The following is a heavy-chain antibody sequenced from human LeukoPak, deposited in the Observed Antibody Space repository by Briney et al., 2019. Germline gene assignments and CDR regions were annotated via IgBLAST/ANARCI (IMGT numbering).Heavy chain of an antibody. J-gene: IGHJ3*02. CDR2: IYSGGST. Sequence: GGSLRLSCAASGFTFGSNYMCWVRQAQGKGLEWVSVIYSGGSTYYADSVKGRFTISRDNSKNTLYLQMNSLRAEDTAVYYCARACGGDCYSTLNAFDIWGQGTMVTVSS. D-gene: IGHD2-21*02. V-gene: IGHV3-53*01. CDR3: ARACGGDCYSTLNAFDI. CDR1: GFTFGSNY.